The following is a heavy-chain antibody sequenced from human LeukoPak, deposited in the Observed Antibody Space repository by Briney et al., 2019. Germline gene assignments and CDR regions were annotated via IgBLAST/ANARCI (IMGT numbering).Heavy chain of an antibody. Sequence: QAGGSLRLSCAASGFTFSSYWMSWVRQAPGKGLEWVANIKQDGSEKYYVDSVKGRFTISRDNAKNTLYLQMNSLRAEDTAVYYCAKTLTHPPGGSRTPYCSSTSCSIGVYYYMDVWGKGTTVTVSS. CDR3: AKTLTHPPGGSRTPYCSSTSCSIGVYYYMDV. CDR1: GFTFSSYW. J-gene: IGHJ6*03. D-gene: IGHD2-2*01. V-gene: IGHV3-7*01. CDR2: IKQDGSEK.